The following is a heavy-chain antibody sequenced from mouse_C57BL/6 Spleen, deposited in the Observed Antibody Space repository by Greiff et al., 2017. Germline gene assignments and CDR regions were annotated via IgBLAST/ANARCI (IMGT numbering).Heavy chain of an antibody. Sequence: QVQLKQSGPELVKPGASVKLSCKASGYTFTSYDINGVKQRPGQGLEWIGWIYPRDGSTKYNEKFKGKATLTIDTSSSTAYMELHSLTSEDSAVYFCARWGWDYFDYWGQGTTLTVSS. D-gene: IGHD3-3*01. V-gene: IGHV1-85*01. J-gene: IGHJ2*01. CDR3: ARWGWDYFDY. CDR2: IYPRDGST. CDR1: GYTFTSYD.